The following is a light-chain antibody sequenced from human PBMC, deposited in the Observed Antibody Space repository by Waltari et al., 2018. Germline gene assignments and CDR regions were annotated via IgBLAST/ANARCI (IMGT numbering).Light chain of an antibody. CDR2: SDN. CDR3: AAWDDSLNGVI. CDR1: GSNIGPNS. V-gene: IGLV1-44*01. J-gene: IGLJ2*01. Sequence: QSVLTQPPSTSGTPGQRVTIPCSGSGSNIGPNSVKWYPQLPGTAPKLLIYSDNHRPSGVPDRFSGSKSGTSASLAISGLQSEDEADYYCAAWDDSLNGVIFGGGTKLTVL.